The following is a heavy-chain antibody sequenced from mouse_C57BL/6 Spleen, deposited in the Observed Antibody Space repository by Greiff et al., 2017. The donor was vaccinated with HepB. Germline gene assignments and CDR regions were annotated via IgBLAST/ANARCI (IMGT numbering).Heavy chain of an antibody. Sequence: VNVVESGAELVKPGASVKISCKASGYAFSSYWMNWVKQRPGKGLEWIGQIYPGDGDTNYNGKFKGKATLTADKSSSTAYMQLSSLTSEDSAVYFCARWGTTVVATDYWGQGTTLTVSS. J-gene: IGHJ2*01. CDR1: GYAFSSYW. CDR2: IYPGDGDT. CDR3: ARWGTTVVATDY. D-gene: IGHD1-1*01. V-gene: IGHV1-80*01.